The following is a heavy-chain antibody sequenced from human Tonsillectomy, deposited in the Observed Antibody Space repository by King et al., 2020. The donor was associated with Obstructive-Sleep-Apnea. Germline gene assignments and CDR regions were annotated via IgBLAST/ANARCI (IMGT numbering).Heavy chain of an antibody. CDR3: ARTIEGRFDY. J-gene: IGHJ4*02. D-gene: IGHD1-26*01. V-gene: IGHV3-13*04. CDR1: GFTFSSYD. Sequence: VQLVESGGGLVQPGGSLRLSCAASGFTFSSYDMHWVRQPTGKGLEWVSAIRTAGNTYYPGSVKGRFTISRENANNPLYLQMNGLRAGDTAVYYCARTIEGRFDYWGQGTLVTVSS. CDR2: IRTAGNT.